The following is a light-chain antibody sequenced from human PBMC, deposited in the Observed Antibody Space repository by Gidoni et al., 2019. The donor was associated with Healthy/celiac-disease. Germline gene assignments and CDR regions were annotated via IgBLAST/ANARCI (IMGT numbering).Light chain of an antibody. CDR2: GAS. V-gene: IGKV3-20*01. Sequence: IVFTQSPGTLSLSPGERATLSCRASQSVSSSYLAWYQQKPGQAPRLLIYGASSRATGIPDRVSGSGSGTDFTLTISRLEPEDCAVYYCQQYGSSRTFGQGTKVEIK. J-gene: IGKJ1*01. CDR1: QSVSSSY. CDR3: QQYGSSRT.